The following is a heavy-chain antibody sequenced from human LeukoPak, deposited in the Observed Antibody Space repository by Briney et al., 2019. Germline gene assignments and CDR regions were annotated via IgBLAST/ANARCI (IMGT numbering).Heavy chain of an antibody. CDR3: ARGVGSGYTDY. CDR2: ICYSGST. CDR1: GGSISPYY. Sequence: PSETLSLTCTVSGGSISPYYWSWIRQPPGKGLEWIGYICYSGSTNYNPSLKSRVTISVDTSKNQFSLKLSSVTAADTAVYYCARGVGSGYTDYWGQGALVTVSS. D-gene: IGHD3-22*01. J-gene: IGHJ4*02. V-gene: IGHV4-59*01.